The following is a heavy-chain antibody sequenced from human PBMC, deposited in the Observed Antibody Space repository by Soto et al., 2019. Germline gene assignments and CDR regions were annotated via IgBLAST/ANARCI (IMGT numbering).Heavy chain of an antibody. CDR1: GFTFNTSW. Sequence: EVQLVESGGGLVQSGGSLRLSCAGSGFTFNTSWMNWVRQAPGKGLEWVASTLPDGSQTYYVDSVKGRFTISRDNATRSLYQQMNSLRVDDTSIYYCARDRGYKCFDLWGQGTLVTVSS. CDR3: ARDRGYKCFDL. CDR2: TLPDGSQT. J-gene: IGHJ5*02. V-gene: IGHV3-7*01.